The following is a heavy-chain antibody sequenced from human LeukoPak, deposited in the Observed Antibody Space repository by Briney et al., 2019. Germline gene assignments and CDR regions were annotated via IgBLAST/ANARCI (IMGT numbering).Heavy chain of an antibody. D-gene: IGHD1-26*01. J-gene: IGHJ4*02. CDR2: INHSGST. CDR1: GGSFSGYY. CDR3: ARSSYYVDY. V-gene: IGHV4-34*01. Sequence: SETLSLTCAVYGGSFSGYYLSWIRQPPGKGLEWIGEINHSGSTNYNPSLKSRVTISVDTSKNQFSLKLSSVTAADTAVYYCARSSYYVDYWGQGTLVTVSS.